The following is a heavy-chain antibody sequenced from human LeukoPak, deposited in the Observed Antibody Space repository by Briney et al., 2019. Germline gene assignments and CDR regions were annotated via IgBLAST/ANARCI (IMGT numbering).Heavy chain of an antibody. Sequence: GGSLRLSCAASGFTFSSYEMNWVRQAPGKGLEWLSYISSSGSAFSYADSVKGRFTIARDNAKNSVYLEMNSLRADDTAVYYCARSARLMKGVVEVTALDDWGQGTLVTVSS. V-gene: IGHV3-48*03. CDR1: GFTFSSYE. CDR2: ISSSGSAF. J-gene: IGHJ4*02. CDR3: ARSARLMKGVVEVTALDD. D-gene: IGHD3-3*01.